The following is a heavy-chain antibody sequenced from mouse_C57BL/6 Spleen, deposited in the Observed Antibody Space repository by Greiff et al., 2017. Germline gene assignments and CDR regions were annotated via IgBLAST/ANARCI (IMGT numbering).Heavy chain of an antibody. CDR2: IDPSDSYT. D-gene: IGHD1-1*01. CDR3: ARRDYGSSSWYFDV. J-gene: IGHJ1*03. Sequence: QWVKQRPGQGLEWIGEIDPSDSYTNYNQKFKGKATLTVDTSSSTAYMQLSSLTSEDSAVYYCARRDYGSSSWYFDVWGTGTTVTVSS. V-gene: IGHV1-50*01.